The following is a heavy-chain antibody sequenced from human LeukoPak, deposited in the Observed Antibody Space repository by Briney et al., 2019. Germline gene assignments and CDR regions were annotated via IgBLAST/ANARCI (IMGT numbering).Heavy chain of an antibody. CDR1: GGSIRSHY. Sequence: SETLSLTCIVSGGSIRSHYWSWIRQPPGKPLDWIGYMYYSGLTNSNPSLKSRVTLSIDKSRNQFSLNLRSLTAADTAVYYCARGPSEQFLGYYMDVWGKGTTVIVSS. CDR3: ARGPSEQFLGYYMDV. D-gene: IGHD7-27*01. CDR2: MYYSGLT. J-gene: IGHJ6*03. V-gene: IGHV4-59*11.